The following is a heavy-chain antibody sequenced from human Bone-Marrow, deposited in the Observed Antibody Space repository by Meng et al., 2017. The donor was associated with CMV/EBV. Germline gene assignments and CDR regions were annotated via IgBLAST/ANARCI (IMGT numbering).Heavy chain of an antibody. D-gene: IGHD3-16*02. Sequence: GGSLRLSCAASGFTFDDYAMHWARQAPGKGLEWVSGISWNSGSIGYADSVKGRFTISRDNAKNSLYLQMNSLRAEDTAVYYCARRWRGELSYSALDYWGQGTLVTVSS. CDR2: ISWNSGSI. CDR1: GFTFDDYA. V-gene: IGHV3-9*01. CDR3: ARRWRGELSYSALDY. J-gene: IGHJ4*02.